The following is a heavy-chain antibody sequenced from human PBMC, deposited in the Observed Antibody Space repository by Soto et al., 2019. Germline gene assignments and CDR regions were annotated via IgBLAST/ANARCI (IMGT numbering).Heavy chain of an antibody. Sequence: SETLSLTCTVSGGSISSSSYYWGWIRQPPGKGLEWIGSIYYSGSTYYNPSLKSRVTISIDKSKNQFSLKLSSLTAADTAVYYCARLEGLATIAYYFDFWGQGTLVTVSP. D-gene: IGHD3-3*01. CDR3: ARLEGLATIAYYFDF. CDR1: GGSISSSSYY. CDR2: IYYSGST. J-gene: IGHJ4*02. V-gene: IGHV4-39*01.